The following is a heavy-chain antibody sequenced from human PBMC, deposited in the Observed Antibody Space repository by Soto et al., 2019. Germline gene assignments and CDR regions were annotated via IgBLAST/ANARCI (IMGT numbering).Heavy chain of an antibody. Sequence: PGGSLRLSCAASGFNVSSNYMSWVRQAPGKGLEWVSVIYSGGTTYYADSVKGRFTISRDNSKNTLYLQMNSLRAEDTAVYYCARGGYSSSWQVPYYFDYWGQGTLVTVAS. CDR1: GFNVSSNY. V-gene: IGHV3-53*01. CDR2: IYSGGTT. D-gene: IGHD6-13*01. CDR3: ARGGYSSSWQVPYYFDY. J-gene: IGHJ4*02.